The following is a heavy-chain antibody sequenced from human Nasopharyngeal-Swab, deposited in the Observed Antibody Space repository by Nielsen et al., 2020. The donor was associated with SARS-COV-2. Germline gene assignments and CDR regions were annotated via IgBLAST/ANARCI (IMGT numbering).Heavy chain of an antibody. CDR1: GGSISSGGYY. V-gene: IGHV4-31*03. J-gene: IGHJ5*02. CDR3: ARNPYYYDSKEGWFDP. CDR2: IYYSGST. Sequence: SETLSLTCTVSGGSISSGGYYWSWIPQHPGKGLEWIGYIYYSGSTYYNPSLKSRVTISVDTSKNQSSLKLSSVTAADTAVYYCARNPYYYDSKEGWFDPWGQGTLVTVSS. D-gene: IGHD3-22*01.